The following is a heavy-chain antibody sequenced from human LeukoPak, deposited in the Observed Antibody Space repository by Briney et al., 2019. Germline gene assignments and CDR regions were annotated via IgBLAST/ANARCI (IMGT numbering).Heavy chain of an antibody. J-gene: IGHJ5*02. D-gene: IGHD1-26*01. Sequence: ASVKVSCKASGYTFTDYYMRWVRQAPGQGLEWMGWINPNSGGTNYAQNFQGRVTMTRDTSISTAYMELSRLRSGDTAVYYCARDSDSGTSWTNWFDPWGQGTLVTVSS. CDR1: GYTFTDYY. CDR2: INPNSGGT. V-gene: IGHV1-2*02. CDR3: ARDSDSGTSWTNWFDP.